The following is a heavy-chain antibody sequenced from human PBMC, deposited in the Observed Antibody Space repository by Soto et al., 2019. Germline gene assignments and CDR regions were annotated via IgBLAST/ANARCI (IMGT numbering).Heavy chain of an antibody. CDR3: IHVIRGVIWT. J-gene: IGHJ5*02. D-gene: IGHD3-10*01. Sequence: QITLKESGPTLMKPTQTLTLTCNFSGFSLSTSGLGVSWVRQPPGKALEWLALIYWDDDDRYSPSLKRRLSLTKVTSKNQVVLTLTNLNRADTATYFCIHVIRGVIWTWGQGTLVTVS. CDR2: IYWDDDD. CDR1: GFSLSTSGLG. V-gene: IGHV2-5*02.